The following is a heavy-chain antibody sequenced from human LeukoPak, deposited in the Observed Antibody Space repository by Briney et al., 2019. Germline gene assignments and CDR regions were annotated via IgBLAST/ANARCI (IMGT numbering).Heavy chain of an antibody. D-gene: IGHD6-6*01. CDR2: IYYSGST. Sequence: SETLSLTCTVSGGSISSYYWSWIRQPPGKGLEWIGYIYYSGSTNSNPSLKSRVTISVDTSKNQFSLKLSSVTAADTAVYYCTRYSSSHPHYFDYWGQGTLVTVSS. CDR1: GGSISSYY. J-gene: IGHJ4*02. CDR3: TRYSSSHPHYFDY. V-gene: IGHV4-59*01.